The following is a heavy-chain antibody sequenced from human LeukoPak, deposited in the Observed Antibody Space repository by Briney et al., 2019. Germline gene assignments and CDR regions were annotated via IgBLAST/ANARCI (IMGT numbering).Heavy chain of an antibody. CDR2: ISGSGGST. D-gene: IGHD4-11*01. V-gene: IGHV3-23*01. Sequence: GGSLRLSCAASGFTFSSYAMSWVRQAPGKGLEWVSAISGSGGSTYYADSVKGRFTISRGNSKNTLYLQMNSLRAEDTAVYYCAKTAADYSNYGMDVWGQGTTVTVSS. CDR3: AKTAADYSNYGMDV. CDR1: GFTFSSYA. J-gene: IGHJ6*02.